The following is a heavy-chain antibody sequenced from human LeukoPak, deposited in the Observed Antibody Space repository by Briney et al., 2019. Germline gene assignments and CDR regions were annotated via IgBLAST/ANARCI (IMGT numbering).Heavy chain of an antibody. CDR2: IYYSGST. J-gene: IGHJ4*02. Sequence: SETLSLTCTVSGGSISSSSYYWGWIRQPPGKGLEWIGSIYYSGSTYYNPSLKSRVTISVDTSKNQFSLKLSSVTAADTAVYYCARVFPIEMATIEGDFDYWGQGTLVTVSS. V-gene: IGHV4-39*07. CDR1: GGSISSSSYY. CDR3: ARVFPIEMATIEGDFDY. D-gene: IGHD5-24*01.